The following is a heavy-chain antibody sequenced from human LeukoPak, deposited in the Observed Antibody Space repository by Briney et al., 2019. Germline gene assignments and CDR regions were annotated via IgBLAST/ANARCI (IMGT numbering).Heavy chain of an antibody. CDR3: ARGNGGNFVPDY. Sequence: SVKVSCKASGGTFSSYAISWVRQAPGQGLEWMGGIIPIFGTANYAQKFQGRVTITADKSTSTAYMELSSLRSEDTAVHYCARGNGGNFVPDYWGQGTLVTVSS. D-gene: IGHD4-23*01. CDR1: GGTFSSYA. V-gene: IGHV1-69*06. CDR2: IIPIFGTA. J-gene: IGHJ4*02.